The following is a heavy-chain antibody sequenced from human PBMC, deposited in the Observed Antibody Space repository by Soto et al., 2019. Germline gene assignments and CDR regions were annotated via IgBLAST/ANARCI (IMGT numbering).Heavy chain of an antibody. J-gene: IGHJ6*02. Sequence: EVQLVETGGDLVQPGGSLRLSCAASGFTVSSYYMNWVRQAPGKGLEWVSVIYSGGGTFYADSVKGRFTISRDNSKNTLYRQMDSLRAEDTAVYYCARAWNPPGLMDVWGQGTTLTVSS. V-gene: IGHV3-66*01. CDR2: IYSGGGT. CDR1: GFTVSSYY. D-gene: IGHD1-1*01. CDR3: ARAWNPPGLMDV.